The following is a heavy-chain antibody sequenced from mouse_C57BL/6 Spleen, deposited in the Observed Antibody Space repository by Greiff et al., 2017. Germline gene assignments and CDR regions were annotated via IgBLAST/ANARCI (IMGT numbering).Heavy chain of an antibody. CDR3: TRAYGSTYYFDY. V-gene: IGHV5-9-1*02. D-gene: IGHD1-1*01. CDR2: ISSGGDYI. CDR1: GFTFSSYA. Sequence: LQQSGEGLVKPGGSLKLSCAASGFTFSSYAMSWVRQTPEKRLEWVAYISSGGDYIYYADTVKGRFTISRDNARNTLYLQMSSLKSEDTAMYYCTRAYGSTYYFDYWGQGTTLTVSS. J-gene: IGHJ2*01.